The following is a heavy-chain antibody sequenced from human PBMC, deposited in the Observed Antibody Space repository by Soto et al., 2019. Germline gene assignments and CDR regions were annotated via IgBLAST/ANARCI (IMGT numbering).Heavy chain of an antibody. CDR3: ARGGRGRRYCSGGSCYVHWYFDL. CDR1: GGSFSGYY. CDR2: INHSGST. J-gene: IGHJ2*01. V-gene: IGHV4-34*01. Sequence: QVQLQQWGAGLLKPSETLSLTCAVYGGSFSGYYWSWIRQPPGKGLEWIGEINHSGSTNYNPSLKSRVTIAVDTSKNQFSLNLSSVTAADTAVYYCARGGRGRRYCSGGSCYVHWYFDLWGRGTLVTVSS. D-gene: IGHD2-15*01.